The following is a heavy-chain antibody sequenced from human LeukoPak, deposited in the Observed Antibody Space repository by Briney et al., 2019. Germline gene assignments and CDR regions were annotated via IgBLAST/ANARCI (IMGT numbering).Heavy chain of an antibody. Sequence: GGSLRLSCAASGFIFSGYAMSWVRQAPGKGLEWVSGISGGGGSTYYADSVKGRFAISRDNSKNTLYLQMNSLRAEDTAEYYCAKTLRESSGREYFDLWGRGTLVTVSS. CDR3: AKTLRESSGREYFDL. D-gene: IGHD6-19*01. V-gene: IGHV3-23*01. J-gene: IGHJ2*01. CDR2: ISGGGGST. CDR1: GFIFSGYA.